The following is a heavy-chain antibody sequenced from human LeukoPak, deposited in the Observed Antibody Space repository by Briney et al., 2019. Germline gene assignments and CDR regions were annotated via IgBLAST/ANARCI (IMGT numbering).Heavy chain of an antibody. CDR1: GFTFSSYS. D-gene: IGHD1-26*01. Sequence: GGSLRLSCAASGFTFSSYSMNWVRQAPGEGLEWVSSISSSSSYIYYADSVKGRFTISRDNAKNSLYLQMNSLRAEDTAGYYRARGGGGGATYDYWGQGTLVTVSS. V-gene: IGHV3-21*01. CDR2: ISSSSSYI. J-gene: IGHJ4*02. CDR3: ARGGGGGATYDY.